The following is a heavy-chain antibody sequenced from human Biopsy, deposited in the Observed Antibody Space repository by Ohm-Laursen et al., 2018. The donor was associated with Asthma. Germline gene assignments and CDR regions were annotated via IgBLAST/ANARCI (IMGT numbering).Heavy chain of an antibody. D-gene: IGHD3-22*01. CDR1: GFAVSRDH. CDR2: IYSGGTS. V-gene: IGHV3-53*01. J-gene: IGHJ4*02. Sequence: SLRLSCSASGFAVSRDHMFWVRQAPGKGLEWVSVIYSGGTSHTADSARGRFTISRDYSKNKLYFQMRSLVAEDTAVYYCARGDSSNWSHYYFDYWGQGTLVTVSS. CDR3: ARGDSSNWSHYYFDY.